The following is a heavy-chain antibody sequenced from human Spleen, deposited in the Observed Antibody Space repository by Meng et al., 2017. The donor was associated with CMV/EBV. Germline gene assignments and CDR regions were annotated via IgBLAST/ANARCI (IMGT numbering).Heavy chain of an antibody. CDR2: IRYDGTNK. V-gene: IGHV3-30*02. J-gene: IGHJ3*02. CDR3: AKSSIILPVSPFDT. Sequence: GESLKISCAASGFTFSSYSMNWVRQAPGKGLEWVALIRYDGTNKYYADSVKGRFTISRDNSKDTLYLHMTGLRAEDTAVYYCAKSSIILPVSPFDTWGQGTMVTVSS. D-gene: IGHD2/OR15-2a*01. CDR1: GFTFSSYS.